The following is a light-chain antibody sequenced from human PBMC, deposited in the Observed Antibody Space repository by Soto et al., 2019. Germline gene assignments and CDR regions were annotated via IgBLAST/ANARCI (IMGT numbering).Light chain of an antibody. V-gene: IGLV2-11*01. Sequence: QSALTQPRSVSGSPGQSVTISCTGTNSDVGGYNYVSWYQQYPGKAPKLMISGVSERPSGVTDRFSGSKSGNTASLTISGLQAEDEADFYCCSYVDTDTWVFGGGTKLTVL. J-gene: IGLJ3*02. CDR1: NSDVGGYNY. CDR3: CSYVDTDTWV. CDR2: GVS.